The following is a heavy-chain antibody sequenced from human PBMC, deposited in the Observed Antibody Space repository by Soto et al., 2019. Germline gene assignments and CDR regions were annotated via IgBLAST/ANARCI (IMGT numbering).Heavy chain of an antibody. Sequence: SQTLSLTCAISGDSFSINSAALNWISQSPSRGLKLLGRTYYRSKWYNDYAISVKSRITINPDTSKNQFSLQLNSVTPEETAVYYCARDPNYGGRPNWFDPWGQGTLVTVSS. CDR2: TYYRSKWYN. CDR1: GDSFSINSAA. D-gene: IGHD4-17*01. V-gene: IGHV6-1*01. J-gene: IGHJ5*02. CDR3: ARDPNYGGRPNWFDP.